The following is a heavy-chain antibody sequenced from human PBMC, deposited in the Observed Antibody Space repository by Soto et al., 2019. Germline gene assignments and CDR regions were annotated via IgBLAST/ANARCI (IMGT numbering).Heavy chain of an antibody. CDR1: GGTFSSYA. J-gene: IGHJ1*01. Sequence: SVKVSCKASGGTFSSYAISWVRQAPGQGLEWMGGIIPIFGTANYAQKFQGRVTITADESTSTAYMELSSLRSEDTAVYYCARGPLPTVGPAEYFQHWGQGTLVTVSS. D-gene: IGHD4-17*01. CDR3: ARGPLPTVGPAEYFQH. V-gene: IGHV1-69*13. CDR2: IIPIFGTA.